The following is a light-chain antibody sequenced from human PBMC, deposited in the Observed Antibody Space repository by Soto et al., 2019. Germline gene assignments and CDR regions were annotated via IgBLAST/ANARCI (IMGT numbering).Light chain of an antibody. J-gene: IGKJ1*01. Sequence: AIQLTQSPSSLSAFVGDSVTITCRASQGISTGLAWYRQKAGRAPQLLIFDASRLESGVPSRFSGSGSGTEFTLTISSLQPEDFATYYCQQFNNYPLTFGQGTKVEIK. CDR1: QGISTG. CDR2: DAS. CDR3: QQFNNYPLT. V-gene: IGKV1D-13*01.